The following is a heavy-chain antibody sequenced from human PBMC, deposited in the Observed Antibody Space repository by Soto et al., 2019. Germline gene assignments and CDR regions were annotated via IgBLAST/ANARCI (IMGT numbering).Heavy chain of an antibody. D-gene: IGHD6-19*01. CDR3: ARDRDGSGRTDFDC. CDR2: TYYRSMWYN. V-gene: IGHV6-1*01. CDR1: GDRIFTNTAA. J-gene: IGHJ4*02. Sequence: SQTLSLTCAISGDRIFTNTAAWNWIRQSPSRGLEWLGRTYYRSMWYNDYALSVKSRITISPDTSKNQFSLQLNSVTPEDTAVYYCARDRDGSGRTDFDCWGQGTMVTVSA.